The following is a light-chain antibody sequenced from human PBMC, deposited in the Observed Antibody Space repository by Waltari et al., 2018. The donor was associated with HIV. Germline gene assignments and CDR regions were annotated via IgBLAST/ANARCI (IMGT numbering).Light chain of an antibody. Sequence: DIQMTQSPPSLSASVADTATIHCRASQHIGFNVNWDQYKIGRAPRLLIAATSNLQSGVPSRFSGSGFGTRFSLTISGPQADDFAQYFCQQSYDLPYTFGQGTRV. CDR1: QHIGFN. CDR3: QQSYDLPYT. CDR2: ATS. J-gene: IGKJ2*01. V-gene: IGKV1-39*01.